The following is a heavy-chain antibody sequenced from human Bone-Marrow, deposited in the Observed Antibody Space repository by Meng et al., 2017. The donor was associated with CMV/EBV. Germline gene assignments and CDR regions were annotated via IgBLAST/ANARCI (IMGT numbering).Heavy chain of an antibody. CDR3: ARSSSGYYFGAFDI. J-gene: IGHJ3*02. CDR2: INPNSGGT. D-gene: IGHD3-22*01. V-gene: IGHV1-2*02. Sequence: ASVKVSCKASGYTFTGYYMHWVRQAPGQGLEWMGWINPNSGGTNYAQKFQGRVTMTRDTSISTAYMELRSLRSDDTAVYYCARSSSGYYFGAFDIWGQGTMVTVSS. CDR1: GYTFTGYY.